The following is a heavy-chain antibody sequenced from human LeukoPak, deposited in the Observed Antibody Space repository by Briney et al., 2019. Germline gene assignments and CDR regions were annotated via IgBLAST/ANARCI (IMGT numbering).Heavy chain of an antibody. CDR2: IYYSGST. V-gene: IGHV4-34*01. J-gene: IGHJ6*02. CDR3: ARDLSVVTAIPNYYYYGMDV. CDR1: GGSFSGYY. Sequence: SETLSLTCAVYGGSFSGYYWGWIRQPPGKGLEWIGSIYYSGSTYYNPSLKSRVTISVDTSKNQFSLKLSSVTAADTAVYYCARDLSVVTAIPNYYYYGMDVWGQGTTVTVSS. D-gene: IGHD2-21*02.